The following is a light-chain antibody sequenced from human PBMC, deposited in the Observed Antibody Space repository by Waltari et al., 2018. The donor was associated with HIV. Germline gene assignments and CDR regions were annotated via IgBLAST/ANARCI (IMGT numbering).Light chain of an antibody. CDR2: EVS. J-gene: IGLJ1*01. CDR1: SSDVGGYNY. CDR3: SSYTSSSTPYYD. Sequence: QSALTQPASVSGSPGQPITISCTGTSSDVGGYNYVSWYQQHPGKAPKLMIYEVSNRPSGVSNRFSGSKSGNTASLTISGLQAEDEADYYCSSYTSSSTPYYDFGTGTKVTVL. V-gene: IGLV2-14*01.